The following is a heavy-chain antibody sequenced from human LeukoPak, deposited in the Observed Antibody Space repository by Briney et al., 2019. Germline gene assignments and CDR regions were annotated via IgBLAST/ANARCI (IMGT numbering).Heavy chain of an antibody. Sequence: PGGSLRLSCAASGFTFSSHWIHWVRQAPGKGLVWVSGINRDGSSTSYADSVKGRFTISRDNAKNTLYLQMNSLRAEDTAVYYCARGSGNEPFDYWGLGTLVTVSS. CDR2: INRDGSST. CDR1: GFTFSSHW. V-gene: IGHV3-74*01. CDR3: ARGSGNEPFDY. D-gene: IGHD5-12*01. J-gene: IGHJ4*02.